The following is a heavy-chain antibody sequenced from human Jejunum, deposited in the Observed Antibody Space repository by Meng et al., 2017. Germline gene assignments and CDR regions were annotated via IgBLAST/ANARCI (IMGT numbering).Heavy chain of an antibody. CDR2: IGASGGSS. J-gene: IGHJ4*02. V-gene: IGHV3-23*01. CDR3: AKGAPWGELSV. Sequence: EAQLWESGGGLVQPGGSLRLSCAAAGFSFDSSAMSWVRQAPGGGLEWVSGIGASGGSSYYADSVKGRFTISKDNYNHILYLQMNSLRAEDSAIYYCAKGAPWGELSVWGQGTLVTVSS. D-gene: IGHD1-26*01. CDR1: GFSFDSSA.